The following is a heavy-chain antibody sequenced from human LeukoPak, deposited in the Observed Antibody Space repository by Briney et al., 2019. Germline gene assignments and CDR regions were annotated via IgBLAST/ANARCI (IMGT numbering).Heavy chain of an antibody. CDR2: ISSSSYI. CDR1: GFTFSSYS. Sequence: GGSLRLSCAASGFTFSSYSMNWVRQAPGKGLEWVSSISSSSYIYYADSVKGRFTISRDNAKNSLYLQMNSLRAEDTAVYYCAGSIAAAGTGYWGQGTLVTVSS. V-gene: IGHV3-21*01. D-gene: IGHD6-13*01. CDR3: AGSIAAAGTGY. J-gene: IGHJ4*02.